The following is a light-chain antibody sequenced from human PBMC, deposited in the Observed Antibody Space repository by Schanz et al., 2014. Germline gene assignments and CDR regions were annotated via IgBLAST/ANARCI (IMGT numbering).Light chain of an antibody. CDR1: QSVSSSY. CDR3: LQNYNYPLT. J-gene: IGKJ2*01. Sequence: EIVLTQSPGTLSLSPGERATLSCRASQSVSSSYLAWYQQKPGQAPRLLIYRTSNRATGVPARFSGSGSGTEFTLTISSLQPEDFATYYCLQNYNYPLTFGQGTKLEIK. CDR2: RTS. V-gene: IGKV3D-7*01.